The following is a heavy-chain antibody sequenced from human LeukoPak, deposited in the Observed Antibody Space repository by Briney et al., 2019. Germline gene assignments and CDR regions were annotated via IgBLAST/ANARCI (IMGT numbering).Heavy chain of an antibody. D-gene: IGHD3-10*01. Sequence: SVKVSCKASGYTFTSYDINWVRQAPGQGLEWMGGIIPIFGTANYAQKFQGRVTITADESTSTAYMELSSLRSEDTAVYYCARDSLLWFGELTVYYYMDVWGKGTTVTVSS. CDR1: GYTFTSYD. V-gene: IGHV1-69*13. J-gene: IGHJ6*03. CDR2: IIPIFGTA. CDR3: ARDSLLWFGELTVYYYMDV.